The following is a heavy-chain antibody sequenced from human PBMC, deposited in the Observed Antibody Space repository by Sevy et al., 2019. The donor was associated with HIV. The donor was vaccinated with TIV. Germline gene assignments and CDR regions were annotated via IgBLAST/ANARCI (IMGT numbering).Heavy chain of an antibody. Sequence: GGSLRLSCAASEFTFSKYWMGWVRQAPGKGPEWVASIKGDGSDKYYLDSVKGRFTISRDNAKSSLYLRMNSLRDEDTATYYCVRGGGACDYWGQGTLVTVSS. CDR1: EFTFSKYW. D-gene: IGHD2-21*02. CDR2: IKGDGSDK. J-gene: IGHJ4*02. V-gene: IGHV3-7*01. CDR3: VRGGGACDY.